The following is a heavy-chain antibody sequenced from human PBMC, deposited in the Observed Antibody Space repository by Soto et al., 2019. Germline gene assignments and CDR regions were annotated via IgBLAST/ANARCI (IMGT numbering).Heavy chain of an antibody. V-gene: IGHV3-30-3*01. J-gene: IGHJ4*02. D-gene: IGHD2-2*01. CDR3: ARDDGIPAAIPRANFDY. CDR2: ISYDGSNK. Sequence: QVQLVESGGGVVQPGRSLRLSCAASGFTFSSYAMHWVRQAPGKGLEWVAVISYDGSNKYYADSVKGRFTISRDISKNXLYLQMNSLRAEDTAVYYCARDDGIPAAIPRANFDYWVQGSLVTVSS. CDR1: GFTFSSYA.